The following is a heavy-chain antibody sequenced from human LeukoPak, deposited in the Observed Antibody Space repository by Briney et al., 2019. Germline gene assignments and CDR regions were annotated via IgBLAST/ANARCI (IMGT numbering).Heavy chain of an antibody. Sequence: GGSLRLSCAASGFTFDDYAMHWVRQAPGKGLEWVSGISWNSGSIGYADSVKGRFTISRDNAKNSLYLQMNSLRAEDTALYYCAKDMPRYSSSWYYFDYWGQGTLVTVSS. J-gene: IGHJ4*02. CDR3: AKDMPRYSSSWYYFDY. CDR1: GFTFDDYA. CDR2: ISWNSGSI. D-gene: IGHD6-13*01. V-gene: IGHV3-9*01.